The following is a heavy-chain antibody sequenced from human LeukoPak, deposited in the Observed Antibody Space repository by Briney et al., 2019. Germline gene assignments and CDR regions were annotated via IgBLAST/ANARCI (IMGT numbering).Heavy chain of an antibody. CDR3: ARVGVAAKSSRYFDY. D-gene: IGHD2-15*01. Sequence: SETLSLTCTVSGGSISSSDYYWSWIRQHPGKGLEWIGYIHYSGSTYYNPSLKSRVTISVDTSKKQFSLKLSSVTAADTAVYYCARVGVAAKSSRYFDYWGQGTLVTVSS. CDR2: IHYSGST. J-gene: IGHJ4*02. CDR1: GGSISSSDYY. V-gene: IGHV4-31*03.